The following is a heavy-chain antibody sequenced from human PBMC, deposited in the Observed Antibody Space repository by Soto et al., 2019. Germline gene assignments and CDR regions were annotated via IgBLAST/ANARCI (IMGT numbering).Heavy chain of an antibody. J-gene: IGHJ4*02. D-gene: IGHD3-3*01. CDR3: VRGRVVTTPGPNFDC. CDR1: GFTFSSYS. CDR2: ISSSSSTI. Sequence: EVQLVESGGGLVQPGGSMRLSCAASGFTFSSYSMNWVRQAPGKGLEWVSYISSSSSTIYYADSVKGRFTISRDNAKNSLYLQMNSLRAEDTAVYYCVRGRVVTTPGPNFDCWGQGTLVTVSS. V-gene: IGHV3-48*01.